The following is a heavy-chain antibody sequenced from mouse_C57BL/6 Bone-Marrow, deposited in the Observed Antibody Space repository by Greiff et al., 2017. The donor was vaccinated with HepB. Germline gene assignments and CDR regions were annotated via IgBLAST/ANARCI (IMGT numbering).Heavy chain of an antibody. CDR1: GYTFTSYW. CDR2: IHLNSGST. Sequence: QVQLQQPGAELVKPGASVKLSCKASGYTFTSYWMHWVKQRPGQGLEWIGMIHLNSGSTNYNEKFKSKATLTVDKSSSTAYMQLSSLTSEDSAVYYCARSLLYWYFDVWGTGTTVTVSS. J-gene: IGHJ1*03. V-gene: IGHV1-64*01. D-gene: IGHD2-10*01. CDR3: ARSLLYWYFDV.